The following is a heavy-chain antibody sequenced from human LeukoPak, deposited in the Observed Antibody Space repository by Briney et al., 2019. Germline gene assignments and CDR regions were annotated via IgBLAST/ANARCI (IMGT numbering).Heavy chain of an antibody. V-gene: IGHV4-39*07. J-gene: IGHJ5*02. CDR2: IYYSGST. D-gene: IGHD3-10*01. Sequence: SETLSLTCTVSGGSISSSSYYWGWIRQPPGKGLEWIGSIYYSGSTYYNPSLKSRVTISVDTSKNQFSLKLSSVTAADTAVYYCASAYYGSGSPERNWFDPWGQGTLVTVSS. CDR1: GGSISSSSYY. CDR3: ASAYYGSGSPERNWFDP.